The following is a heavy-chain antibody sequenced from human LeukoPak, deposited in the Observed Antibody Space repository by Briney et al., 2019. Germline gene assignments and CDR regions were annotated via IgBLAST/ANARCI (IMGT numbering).Heavy chain of an antibody. V-gene: IGHV4-61*08. Sequence: SETLSLTCTVSRGSVSSGDYYWTWIRQPPGKGLEWIGYISYSGSTNYNPSLKSRVTISVDTSKNQFSLKLSSVTAADTAVYFCARGWTRGFDSWGQGTLVTVSS. CDR3: ARGWTRGFDS. J-gene: IGHJ5*01. D-gene: IGHD3/OR15-3a*01. CDR2: ISYSGST. CDR1: RGSVSSGDYY.